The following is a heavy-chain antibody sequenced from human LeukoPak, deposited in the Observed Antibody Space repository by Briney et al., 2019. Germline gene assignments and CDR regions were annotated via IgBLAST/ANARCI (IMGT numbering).Heavy chain of an antibody. CDR3: ARERGSYYYMDV. CDR1: GYTFTGYY. J-gene: IGHJ6*03. D-gene: IGHD3-10*01. Sequence: ASVKVSCKASGYTFTGYYMHWVRQATGQGLEWMGWMNPNSGNTGYAQKFQGGVTMTRNTSISTAYMELSSLRSEDTAVYYCARERGSYYYMDVWGKGTTVTVSS. CDR2: MNPNSGNT. V-gene: IGHV1-8*02.